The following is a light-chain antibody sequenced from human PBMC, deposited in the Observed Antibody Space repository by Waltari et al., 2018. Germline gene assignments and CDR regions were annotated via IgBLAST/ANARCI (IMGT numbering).Light chain of an antibody. CDR1: RSVTGNY. J-gene: IGKJ1*01. V-gene: IGKV3-20*01. Sequence: EIVLTQSPGTLSLSPGDTATLYCRASRSVTGNYLAWYQQKPGQAPRLLIYGASNRAAGIPDRFSGSGSRTDFILIISRLEPEDFAVYYCQHYDNSPLTFGQGTKVEIK. CDR2: GAS. CDR3: QHYDNSPLT.